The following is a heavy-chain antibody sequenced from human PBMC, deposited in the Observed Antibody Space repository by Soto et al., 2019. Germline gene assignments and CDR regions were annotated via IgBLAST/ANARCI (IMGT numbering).Heavy chain of an antibody. J-gene: IGHJ3*02. CDR2: ISGSGGST. Sequence: PGGSLRLSCAASGFTFSSYAMSWVRQAPGKGLEWVSAISGSGGSTYYADSVKGRFTISRDNSKNTLYLQMNSLRAEDTAVYYCAKSITMVRGVTLARGDAFDIWGQGTMVTVSS. CDR1: GFTFSSYA. D-gene: IGHD3-10*01. V-gene: IGHV3-23*01. CDR3: AKSITMVRGVTLARGDAFDI.